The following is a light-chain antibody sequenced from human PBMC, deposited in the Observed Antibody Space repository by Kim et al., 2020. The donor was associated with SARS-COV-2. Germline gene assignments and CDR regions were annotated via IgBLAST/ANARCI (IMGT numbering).Light chain of an antibody. J-gene: IGLJ3*02. CDR1: RSNVGSNT. V-gene: IGLV1-44*01. CDR3: SAWDDSLNGPV. CDR2: SND. Sequence: ELTQPPSASGARGQRVTISCSGSRSNVGSNTINWYQQFPGTAPKLLIYSNDQRPSGVPDRFSGSKSGTSASLAISWLRADDEADYYCSAWDDSLNGPVFGGGTKVTVL.